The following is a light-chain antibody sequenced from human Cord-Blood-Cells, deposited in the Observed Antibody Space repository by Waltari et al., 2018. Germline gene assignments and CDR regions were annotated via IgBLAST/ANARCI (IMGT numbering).Light chain of an antibody. V-gene: IGKV1-39*01. CDR2: AAS. CDR3: QQSYSTPPRT. CDR1: QSFSSY. Sequence: DIQITQSPSPLSVAVGDRVTITSRAGQSFSSYLNWYQQKPGKAPKLLIYAASSLQSGVPSRFSGSGSGTDFTLTISSLQPEYFAVYYCQQSYSTPPRTFGQGTKVEIK. J-gene: IGKJ1*01.